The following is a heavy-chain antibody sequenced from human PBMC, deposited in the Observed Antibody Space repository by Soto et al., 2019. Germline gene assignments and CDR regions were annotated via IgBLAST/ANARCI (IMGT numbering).Heavy chain of an antibody. J-gene: IGHJ4*02. CDR2: IYYSGST. D-gene: IGHD5-12*01. CDR1: GGSISSYY. Sequence: QVQLQESGPGLVKPSETLSLTCTVSGGSISSYYWSWIQQPPGKGLEWIGYIYYSGSTNYNPSLKSRVTISVDTSKNQFSLKLSSVTAADTAVYYCARGTIVATSLDYWGQGTLVTVSS. V-gene: IGHV4-59*01. CDR3: ARGTIVATSLDY.